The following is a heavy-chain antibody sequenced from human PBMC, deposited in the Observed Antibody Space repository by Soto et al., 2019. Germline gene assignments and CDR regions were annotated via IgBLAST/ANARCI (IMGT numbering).Heavy chain of an antibody. CDR2: ISSSSSYI. D-gene: IGHD7-27*01. V-gene: IGHV3-21*01. J-gene: IGHJ3*02. CDR1: GFTFSSYS. CDR3: ARDSVTGVGGDAFDI. Sequence: GGSLRLSCAASGFTFSSYSMNWVHQAPGKGLEWVSSISSSSSYIYYADSVKGRFTISRDNAKNSLYLQMNSLRAEDTAVYYCARDSVTGVGGDAFDIWGQGTMVTVSS.